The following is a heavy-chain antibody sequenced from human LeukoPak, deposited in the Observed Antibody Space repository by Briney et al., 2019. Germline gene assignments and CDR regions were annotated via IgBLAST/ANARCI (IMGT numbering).Heavy chain of an antibody. CDR2: ISSSSSYI. V-gene: IGHV3-21*01. CDR3: ATPPPVAGRVDY. J-gene: IGHJ4*02. Sequence: GGSLRLSCAASGFTFSSYSMNWVRQAPGKGLEWVSSISSSSSYIYYAGSVKGRFTISRDNAKNSLYLQMNSLRAEDTAVYYCATPPPVAGRVDYWGQGTLVTVSS. CDR1: GFTFSSYS. D-gene: IGHD6-19*01.